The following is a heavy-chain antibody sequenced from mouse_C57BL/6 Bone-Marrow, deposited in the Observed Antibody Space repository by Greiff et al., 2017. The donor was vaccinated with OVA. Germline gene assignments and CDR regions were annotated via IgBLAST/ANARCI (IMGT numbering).Heavy chain of an antibody. J-gene: IGHJ4*01. Sequence: EVKLMESGPGLAKPSQTLSLTCSVTGYSITSDYWNWIRKFPGNKLEYMGYISYSGSTYYNPSLKSRISITRDTSKNQYYLQLNSVTTEDTATYYCARYNPRSYYAMDYWGQGTSVTVSS. CDR2: ISYSGST. V-gene: IGHV3-8*01. CDR3: ARYNPRSYYAMDY. CDR1: GYSITSDY.